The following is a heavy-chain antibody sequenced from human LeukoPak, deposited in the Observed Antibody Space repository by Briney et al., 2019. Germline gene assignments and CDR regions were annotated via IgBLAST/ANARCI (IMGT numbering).Heavy chain of an antibody. D-gene: IGHD3-22*01. CDR3: ARWGADGSAYYLYY. CDR2: IWYDGSNK. Sequence: PGGSLRLSCAASGFTFSSYGMHWVRQAPGKGLEWVAVIWYDGSNKYYADSVRGRFTFSRDNSKNTVYLQMNSLRAEDTAVYYCARWGADGSAYYLYYWGQGTLVTVSS. V-gene: IGHV3-33*01. CDR1: GFTFSSYG. J-gene: IGHJ4*02.